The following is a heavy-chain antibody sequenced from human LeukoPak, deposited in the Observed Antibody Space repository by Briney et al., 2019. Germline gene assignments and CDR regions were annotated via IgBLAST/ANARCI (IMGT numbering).Heavy chain of an antibody. CDR2: IYPADSDT. J-gene: IGHJ4*02. Sequence: GESLKISCQASGYIFTNNWIGWVRQMPGKGLESMGIIYPADSDTTYSPSFQGQVTISADKSISTVYLQWSSLTASDTAMYYCARQSRDGSKTRGYYFDSWGQGTLVTVS. V-gene: IGHV5-51*01. CDR1: GYIFTNNW. D-gene: IGHD3-10*01. CDR3: ARQSRDGSKTRGYYFDS.